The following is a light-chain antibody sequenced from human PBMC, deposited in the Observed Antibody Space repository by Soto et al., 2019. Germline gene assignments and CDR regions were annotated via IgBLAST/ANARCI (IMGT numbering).Light chain of an antibody. CDR3: GTWSAWQRAML. CDR2: DNN. J-gene: IGLJ2*01. V-gene: IGLV1-51*01. Sequence: QSVLTQPPSVSAASGQKVTISCSGSTSNIGSNFVSWYQQFPGAAPKLLIYDNNKRPSGIPDRFSGSKSGTSATLGITGLQPGDEAVYYCGTWSAWQRAMLFGGGTKLTVL. CDR1: TSNIGSNF.